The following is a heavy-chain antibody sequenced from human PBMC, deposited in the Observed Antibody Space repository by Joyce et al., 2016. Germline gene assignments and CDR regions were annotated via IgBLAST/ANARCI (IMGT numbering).Heavy chain of an antibody. V-gene: IGHV3-49*03. CDR3: TRDHFQQWLIPDY. CDR2: IRSKTYDRTK. D-gene: IGHD6-19*01. Sequence: GFMFGDYAMSWFRQAPGKGPEWVGFIRSKTYDRTKEYAASVKGRFTISTDDSKNIAYLQMNSLKIEDTAVYYCTRDHFQQWLIPDYWGQGTLVTVSS. J-gene: IGHJ4*02. CDR1: GFMFGDYA.